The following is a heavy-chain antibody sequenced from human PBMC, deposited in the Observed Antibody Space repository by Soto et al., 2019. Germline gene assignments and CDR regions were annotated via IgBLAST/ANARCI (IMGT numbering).Heavy chain of an antibody. D-gene: IGHD1-7*01. J-gene: IGHJ6*02. Sequence: SETLSLTCTVSGGSISSGGYYWSWIRQHPGKGLEWIGYIYYSGSTYYNPSLKSRVIISVDTSKNQFSLNLSSVTAADTAVYYCARDSNPNWNYDHGYGMAVWGQGTMVIGSS. CDR1: GGSISSGGYY. CDR3: ARDSNPNWNYDHGYGMAV. V-gene: IGHV4-31*03. CDR2: IYYSGST.